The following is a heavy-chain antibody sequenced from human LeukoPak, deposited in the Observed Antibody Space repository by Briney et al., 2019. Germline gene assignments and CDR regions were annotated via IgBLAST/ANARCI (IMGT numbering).Heavy chain of an antibody. Sequence: SETLSLICSVSGVSMTGYDWSWIRQAPGKAPEWIGYIYSSGSTNYNPSLNSRVTMSLDASKNQFSLKLTFVTAADTSVYYCRTPPAGVPWYGVFDFGSRGRRVTVTS. V-gene: IGHV4-59*01. CDR1: GVSMTGYD. CDR3: RTPPAGVPWYGVFDF. D-gene: IGHD3-10*01. J-gene: IGHJ4*01. CDR2: IYSSGST.